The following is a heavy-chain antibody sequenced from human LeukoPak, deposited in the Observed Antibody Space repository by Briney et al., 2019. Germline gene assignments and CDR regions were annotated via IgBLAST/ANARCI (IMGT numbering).Heavy chain of an antibody. CDR3: ARSPISERAPGPYDT. Sequence: SETLSLTCTVSGGSISSYYWSWIRQPPGKGLEWIGYIYYSGSTNYNPSLKSRVTISVDTSKNQFSLKLSSVTAADTAVYYCARSPISERAPGPYDTWGQGTLVIVSS. V-gene: IGHV4-59*08. CDR1: GGSISSYY. CDR2: IYYSGST. J-gene: IGHJ5*02. D-gene: IGHD3-9*01.